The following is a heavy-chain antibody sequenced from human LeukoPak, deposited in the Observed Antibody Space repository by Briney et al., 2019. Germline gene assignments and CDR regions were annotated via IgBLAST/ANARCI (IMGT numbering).Heavy chain of an antibody. V-gene: IGHV4-4*07. Sequence: SETLSLTCTVPGGSISSYYWSWIRQPAGEGLEWIGRIYTSGSTNYNPSLKSRVTMSVDTSKNQFSLKLSSVTAADTAVYYCARDITISLFDYWGQGTLVTVSS. J-gene: IGHJ4*02. CDR2: IYTSGST. CDR3: ARDITISLFDY. D-gene: IGHD3-3*01. CDR1: GGSISSYY.